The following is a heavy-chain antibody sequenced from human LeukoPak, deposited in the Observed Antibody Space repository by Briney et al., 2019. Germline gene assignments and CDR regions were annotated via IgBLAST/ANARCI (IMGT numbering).Heavy chain of an antibody. Sequence: PGGSLRLSCAASGFTFSSYSMNWVRQAPGKGPEWVSSITGSSSYIYYADSVKGRFTISRGNAKNSLYLQMNSLRAEDTAVYYCTRGLLGIDYWGQGTLVTVSS. D-gene: IGHD2-8*02. V-gene: IGHV3-21*01. CDR1: GFTFSSYS. CDR3: TRGLLGIDY. CDR2: ITGSSSYI. J-gene: IGHJ4*02.